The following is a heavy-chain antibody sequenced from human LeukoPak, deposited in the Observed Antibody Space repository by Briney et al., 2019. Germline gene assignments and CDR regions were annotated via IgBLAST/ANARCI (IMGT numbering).Heavy chain of an antibody. V-gene: IGHV4-34*01. CDR2: IYYSGST. Sequence: PSETLSLTCAVYGGSFSGYYWSWLRQPPGKGLEWIGYIYYSGSTNYNPSLKSRVTISIETSKNQISLRLNSVTAADTAMYYCAKSGGYGLIDYWGQGTLVTVSS. CDR1: GGSFSGYY. D-gene: IGHD1-26*01. CDR3: AKSGGYGLIDY. J-gene: IGHJ4*02.